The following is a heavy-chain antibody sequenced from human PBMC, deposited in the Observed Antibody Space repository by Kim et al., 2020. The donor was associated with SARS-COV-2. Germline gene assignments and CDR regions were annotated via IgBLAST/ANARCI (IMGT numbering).Heavy chain of an antibody. Sequence: GGSLRLSCAASGFTFSSYGMHWVRQAPGKGLEWVAVISYDGSNKYYADSVKGRFIISRDNSKNTLYLQMNSLRAEDTAVYYCAKDREAWGDGYNLLFDYWGQGTLVTVSS. CDR1: GFTFSSYG. V-gene: IGHV3-30*18. CDR2: ISYDGSNK. D-gene: IGHD5-12*01. J-gene: IGHJ4*02. CDR3: AKDREAWGDGYNLLFDY.